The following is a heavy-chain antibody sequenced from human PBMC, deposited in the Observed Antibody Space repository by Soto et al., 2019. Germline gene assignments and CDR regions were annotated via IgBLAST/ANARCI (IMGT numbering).Heavy chain of an antibody. D-gene: IGHD6-13*01. Sequence: PSQTLSLTCAISGDSVSSNSAAWNWIRQSPSRGLEWLGRTYYRSKWYNDYAVSVKSRITINPDTSKNQFSLQLNSVTPEDTAVYYCERDQEVAAAGSYNWFDPWGQGTLVTVSS. J-gene: IGHJ5*02. CDR3: ERDQEVAAAGSYNWFDP. CDR2: TYYRSKWYN. CDR1: GDSVSSNSAA. V-gene: IGHV6-1*01.